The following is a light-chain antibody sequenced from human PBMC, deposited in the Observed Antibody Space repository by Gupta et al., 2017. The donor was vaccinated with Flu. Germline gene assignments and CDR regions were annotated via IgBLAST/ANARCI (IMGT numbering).Light chain of an antibody. J-gene: IGKJ1*01. V-gene: IGKV4-1*01. Sequence: DVVMTQSPDYLPVSLGERATINCKSSQSILYSSNNKNYLAWYQQKPGQPPKLLIYWASTRESGVPDRFSGSGSGTDFTLTISSLQAEDVAVYYCQQYYNTPQTFGQGTKVEIK. CDR2: WAS. CDR3: QQYYNTPQT. CDR1: QSILYSSNNKNY.